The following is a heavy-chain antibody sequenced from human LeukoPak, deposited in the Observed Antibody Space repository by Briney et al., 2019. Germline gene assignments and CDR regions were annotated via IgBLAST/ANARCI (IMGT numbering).Heavy chain of an antibody. CDR3: ARSYSAVAGTLDY. Sequence: AAVSVSRKASAYTFTSNSISRGRHAPGQGLEWMGCISGYYGNTNYAQNLQGRVAMTTDTSTSTAYMELRSLRSDDTAVYYCARSYSAVAGTLDYWGQGTLVTVSS. CDR2: ISGYYGNT. J-gene: IGHJ4*02. D-gene: IGHD6-19*01. CDR1: AYTFTSNS. V-gene: IGHV1-18*01.